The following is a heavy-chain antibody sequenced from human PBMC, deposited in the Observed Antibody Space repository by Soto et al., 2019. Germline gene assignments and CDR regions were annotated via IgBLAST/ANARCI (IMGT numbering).Heavy chain of an antibody. CDR3: ARDQLEGNWFDP. CDR1: GGSISSGGYS. CDR2: IYYSGST. J-gene: IGHJ5*02. V-gene: IGHV4-30-2*01. D-gene: IGHD1-1*01. Sequence: QLQLQESGSGLVKPSQTLSLTCAVSGGSISSGGYSWNWIRQPPGKGLEWIGYIYYSGSTLYNPSVKSRVTISTDKSKTQFSLKLSSVTAADTAVYYCARDQLEGNWFDPWGQGTLVTVSS.